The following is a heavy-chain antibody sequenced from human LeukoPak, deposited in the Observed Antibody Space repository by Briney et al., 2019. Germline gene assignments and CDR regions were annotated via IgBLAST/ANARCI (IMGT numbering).Heavy chain of an antibody. D-gene: IGHD2-21*02. J-gene: IGHJ4*02. CDR1: GFTFSTYW. CDR3: AREVTETSYFDY. CDR2: INPDGSTT. V-gene: IGHV3-74*01. Sequence: PGGSLRLSCAASGFTFSTYWMHWVRQAPGEAPVWVSRINPDGSTTTYADSVKGRFTISRDNAKNTLYLQMNSLRAEDTAVYYCAREVTETSYFDYWGQGTLVTASS.